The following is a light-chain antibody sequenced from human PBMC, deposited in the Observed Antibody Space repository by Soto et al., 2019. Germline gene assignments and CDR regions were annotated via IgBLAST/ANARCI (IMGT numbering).Light chain of an antibody. V-gene: IGLV2-14*01. CDR2: EVS. J-gene: IGLJ3*02. Sequence: QSALTQPASVSGSPGQSITISCTGTSSDVGGYNYVSWYQHHPGKAPKLVIYEVSNRPSGVSNRFSGSKSGNTASLTISGLQAEDEADYYCNSYRNTLTVFGGGTKVTVL. CDR3: NSYRNTLTV. CDR1: SSDVGGYNY.